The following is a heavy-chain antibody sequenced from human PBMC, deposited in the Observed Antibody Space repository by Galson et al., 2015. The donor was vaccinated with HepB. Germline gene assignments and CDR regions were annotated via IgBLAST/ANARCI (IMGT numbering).Heavy chain of an antibody. CDR3: ARGNGSCDDSEFFDN. Sequence: SLRLSCAASGFTFSRYTMNWVRQAPGKGLEWVSYISSSSTTIYYADSVKGRFTISRDNAKNSLHLQMNSLRAEDTAVYYCARGNGSCDDSEFFDNWGQGTMVTVSS. CDR2: ISSSSTTI. D-gene: IGHD2-15*01. CDR1: GFTFSRYT. J-gene: IGHJ5*02. V-gene: IGHV3-48*04.